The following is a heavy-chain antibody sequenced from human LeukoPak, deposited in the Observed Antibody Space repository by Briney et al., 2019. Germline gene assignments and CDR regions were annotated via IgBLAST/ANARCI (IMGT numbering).Heavy chain of an antibody. D-gene: IGHD3-22*01. CDR2: ISYDGSNK. CDR1: GFSFSSYA. V-gene: IGHV3-30*04. J-gene: IGHJ4*02. CDR3: ARGDKSKIGYYYDSSFDY. Sequence: GGSLRLSCAASGFSFSSYAMHWVRQAPGKGLEWVAVISYDGSNKYYADSVKGRFTISRDNSKNTLYLQMNSLRAEDTAVYYCARGDKSKIGYYYDSSFDYWGQGTLVTVSS.